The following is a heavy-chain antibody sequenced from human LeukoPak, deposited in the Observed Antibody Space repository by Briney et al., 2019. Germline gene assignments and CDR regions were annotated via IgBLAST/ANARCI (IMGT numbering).Heavy chain of an antibody. Sequence: SETLSLTCVVSGYSISRGYYWGWIRQPPGKGLEWIGSIYQSGSTYYNPSLKSRVTISVDTSKNQFSLKVKSVTAADTAVYYCARHDSSGYYIFDYWGQGTLVTVSS. CDR3: ARHDSSGYYIFDY. CDR2: IYQSGST. V-gene: IGHV4-38-2*01. J-gene: IGHJ4*02. D-gene: IGHD3-22*01. CDR1: GYSISRGYY.